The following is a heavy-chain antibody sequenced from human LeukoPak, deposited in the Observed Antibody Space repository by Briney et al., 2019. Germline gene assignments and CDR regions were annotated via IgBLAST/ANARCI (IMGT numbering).Heavy chain of an antibody. CDR2: ITGDCNYI. D-gene: IGHD3-3*01. J-gene: IGHJ4*02. CDR3: ARERNFYYFDY. Sequence: SGGSLRLSCAASGFTFNDYTMTGVRQAPGKGLEWVSSITGDCNYIFYADSVKGRFTISRDNAQNSLFLELNSLIGEDTAVYYCARERNFYYFDYWGQGALLTVSS. V-gene: IGHV3-21*01. CDR1: GFTFNDYT.